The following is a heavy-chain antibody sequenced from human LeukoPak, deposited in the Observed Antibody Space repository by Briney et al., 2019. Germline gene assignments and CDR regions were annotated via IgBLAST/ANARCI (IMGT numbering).Heavy chain of an antibody. V-gene: IGHV1-18*01. CDR1: GYTFTSYG. D-gene: IGHD3-10*01. CDR3: AREHDTKVPYYNGMDV. CDR2: ISAYNGNT. Sequence: ASVKVSCKASGYTFTSYGISWVRQAPGQGLEWMGWISAYNGNTNYAQKLQGRVTMTTDTSTSTAYMELRSLTYDDTAVYYCAREHDTKVPYYNGMDVWGQGTTVTVSS. J-gene: IGHJ6*02.